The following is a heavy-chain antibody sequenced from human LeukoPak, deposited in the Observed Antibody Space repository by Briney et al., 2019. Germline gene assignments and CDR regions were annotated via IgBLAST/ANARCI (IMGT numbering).Heavy chain of an antibody. J-gene: IGHJ4*02. Sequence: ASVKVSCKASGYTFPSYGISWVRQAPGQGLEGMGWISAYNGNTNYAQKLQGRVTMTTDTSTSTAYMELRSLRSDDTAVYYCASFDILTGLPGWYWGQGTLVTVSS. CDR1: GYTFPSYG. V-gene: IGHV1-18*01. D-gene: IGHD3-9*01. CDR2: ISAYNGNT. CDR3: ASFDILTGLPGWY.